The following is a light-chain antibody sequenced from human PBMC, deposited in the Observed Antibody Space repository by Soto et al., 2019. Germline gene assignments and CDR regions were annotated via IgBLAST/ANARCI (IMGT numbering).Light chain of an antibody. CDR1: QNIIFY. CDR2: AAS. CDR3: QQYGSSPPT. Sequence: DIQMTQSPSSLSASVGDRVTITCRASQNIIFYLNWYQQKPGKAPKLLIYAASNLQSGVPSRFSGSGSGTDFTLTISRLEPEDFAVYYCQQYGSSPPTFGQGTKVDIK. J-gene: IGKJ1*01. V-gene: IGKV1-39*01.